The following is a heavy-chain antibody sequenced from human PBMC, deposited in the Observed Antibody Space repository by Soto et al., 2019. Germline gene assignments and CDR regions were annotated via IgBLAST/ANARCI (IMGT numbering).Heavy chain of an antibody. CDR2: INPNNGGT. J-gene: IGHJ1*01. V-gene: IGHV1-2*02. CDR3: ANYYDSSGYPYGFFQH. CDR1: GYTFTGYY. D-gene: IGHD3-22*01. Sequence: GASVKVSCKASGYTFTGYYMHWVRQAPGQGLEWMGWINPNNGGTNYAQKLQGRVTMTTDTSTSTAYMELNSLRVDDTAVYYCANYYDSSGYPYGFFQHWGQGTLVTVSS.